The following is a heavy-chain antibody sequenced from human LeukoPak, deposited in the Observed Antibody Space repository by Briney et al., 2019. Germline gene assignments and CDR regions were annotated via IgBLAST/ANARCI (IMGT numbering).Heavy chain of an antibody. V-gene: IGHV4-39*01. CDR3: ARQLYDILTGYYSRHWYFDL. Sequence: PSETLSLTCTVSGGSISSSSYYWGWIRQPPGKGLEWIGSIYYSGSTYYNPSLKSRVTISVDTSKNQFSLKLSSVTAADTAVYYCARQLYDILTGYYSRHWYFDLWGRGTLVTVSS. CDR1: GGSISSSSYY. CDR2: IYYSGST. D-gene: IGHD3-9*01. J-gene: IGHJ2*01.